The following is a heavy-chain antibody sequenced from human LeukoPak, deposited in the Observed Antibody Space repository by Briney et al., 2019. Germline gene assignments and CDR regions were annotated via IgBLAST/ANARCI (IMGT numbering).Heavy chain of an antibody. V-gene: IGHV4-4*07. CDR3: ARSNHDILTGSAFDY. J-gene: IGHJ4*02. CDR1: GGSISNYY. Sequence: PSETLSLICSVSGGSISNYYWNWIRQPAGKGLEWIGRIYTSGSTNYNPSLKSRVTMSVDTSKNQFSLKLSSVTAADTAVYYCARSNHDILTGSAFDYWGQGTLVTVSS. CDR2: IYTSGST. D-gene: IGHD3-9*01.